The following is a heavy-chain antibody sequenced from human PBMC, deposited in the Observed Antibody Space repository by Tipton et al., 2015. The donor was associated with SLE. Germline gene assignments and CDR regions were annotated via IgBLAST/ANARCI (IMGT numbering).Heavy chain of an antibody. V-gene: IGHV5-51*03. Sequence: QSGAEVKEPGESLKISCKGSGYDFSGFWIGWVRQMPGKGLGWMGIIYPDDSKTKYSPSFQGQVIISADKTISTAYLQWNSLTASDTAMYFCARFSAPQLAHNWFVPWGQGTLVTVSS. CDR3: ARFSAPQLAHNWFVP. CDR1: GYDFSGFW. CDR2: IYPDDSKT. J-gene: IGHJ5*01. D-gene: IGHD1-1*01.